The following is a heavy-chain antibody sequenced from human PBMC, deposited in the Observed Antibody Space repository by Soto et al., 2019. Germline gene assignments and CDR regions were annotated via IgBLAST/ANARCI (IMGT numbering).Heavy chain of an antibody. D-gene: IGHD6-13*01. CDR3: AKGGGDSSAFEI. CDR1: GFTFSSDG. J-gene: IGHJ3*02. V-gene: IGHV3-30*18. CDR2: ISNDGNNQ. Sequence: ESGGGVVQPGNSLRLSCAASGFTFSSDGMHWFRQAPGKGLEWVAIISNDGNNQYYGESVKGRFTISRDNSKNTLYLQMNSLRAEDTAVYYCAKGGGDSSAFEIWGQGTMVTVSS.